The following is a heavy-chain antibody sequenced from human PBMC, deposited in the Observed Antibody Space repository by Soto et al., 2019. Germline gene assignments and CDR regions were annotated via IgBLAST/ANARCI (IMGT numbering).Heavy chain of an antibody. D-gene: IGHD1-26*01. CDR3: ARADRGAFDL. CDR1: GFTFSYYW. V-gene: IGHV3-74*01. Sequence: EVQLVESGGGLVRPGGSLRLSCAASGFTFSYYWMHWVRQAPGKGLGWVSRIHSDGSSTTYADFVKGRFIISRDNARNTVDLQMNSVRVEDTAVYYCARADRGAFDLWGQGTVVTVSS. CDR2: IHSDGSST. J-gene: IGHJ3*01.